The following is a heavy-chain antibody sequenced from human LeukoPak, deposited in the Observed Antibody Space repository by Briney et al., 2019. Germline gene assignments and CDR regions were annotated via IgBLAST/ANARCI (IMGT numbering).Heavy chain of an antibody. Sequence: SETLSLTCTVSGGSISSYYWGWIRQPPGKGLEWIGYIYDSGSTNYNPSLKSRVTISVDTSKNQFSLNLSSVTAADTAVYYCAGGSGWPHFDYWGQGALVTVSS. CDR3: AGGSGWPHFDY. J-gene: IGHJ4*02. CDR1: GGSISSYY. V-gene: IGHV4-59*01. D-gene: IGHD6-19*01. CDR2: IYDSGST.